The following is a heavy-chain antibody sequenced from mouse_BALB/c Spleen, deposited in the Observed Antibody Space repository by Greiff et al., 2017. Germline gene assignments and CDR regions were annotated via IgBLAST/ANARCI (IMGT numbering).Heavy chain of an antibody. Sequence: EVMLVESGGGLVQPGGSLKLSCAASGFTFSSYTMSWVRQTPEKRLEWVATISSGGSYTYYPDSVKGRFTISRDNAKNTLYLQMSSLKSEDTAMYYCTRDDGNYPYCFDYWGQGTPLTVSS. CDR3: TRDDGNYPYCFDY. CDR2: ISSGGSYT. V-gene: IGHV5-6-4*01. J-gene: IGHJ2*01. CDR1: GFTFSSYT. D-gene: IGHD2-1*01.